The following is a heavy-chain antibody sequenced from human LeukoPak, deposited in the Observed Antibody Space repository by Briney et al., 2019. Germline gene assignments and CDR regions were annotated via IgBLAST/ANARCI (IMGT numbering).Heavy chain of an antibody. J-gene: IGHJ4*02. CDR2: IYTSGST. D-gene: IGHD5-24*01. V-gene: IGHV4-61*02. Sequence: SQTLSLTCTVSGGSISSGSYYWSWIRQPAGKGLEWIGRIYTSGSTNCNPSLKSRVTISVDTSKNQFSLKLSSVTAADTAVYYCAREWRDGYNHPMYYFDYWGQGTLVTVSS. CDR1: GGSISSGSYY. CDR3: AREWRDGYNHPMYYFDY.